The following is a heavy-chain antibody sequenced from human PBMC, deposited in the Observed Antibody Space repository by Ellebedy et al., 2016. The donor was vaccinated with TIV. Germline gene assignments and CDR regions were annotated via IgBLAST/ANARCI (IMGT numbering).Heavy chain of an antibody. CDR1: GFTVSRHD. J-gene: IGHJ6*02. CDR3: ARDYVLYGMDA. Sequence: GESLKISCVASGFTVSRHDMTWVRQSPGKGLEWVSVIYSGGKTYYADSVQGRFTVSRDNSNNTLYLELNSRRVEDTAVYYCARDYVLYGMDAWGQGTTVTVSS. CDR2: IYSGGKT. D-gene: IGHD3-16*01. V-gene: IGHV3-53*01.